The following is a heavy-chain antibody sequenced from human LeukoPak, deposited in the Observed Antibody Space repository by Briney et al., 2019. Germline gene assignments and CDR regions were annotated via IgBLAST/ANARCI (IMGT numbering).Heavy chain of an antibody. CDR2: INPNSGGT. CDR1: GYTFTGYY. V-gene: IGHV1-2*02. D-gene: IGHD6-6*01. J-gene: IGHJ5*02. CDR3: ARVGTYSSSSGWFDP. Sequence: ASVKVSCKASGYTFTGYYMHWVRQAPGQGLEWMGWINPNSGGTNYAQKFQGRVTMTRDTSISTAYMELSRLRSDDTAVYYCARVGTYSSSSGWFDPWGQGTLVTVSS.